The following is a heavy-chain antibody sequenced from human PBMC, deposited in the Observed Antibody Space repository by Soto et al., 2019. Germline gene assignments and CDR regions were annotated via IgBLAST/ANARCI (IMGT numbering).Heavy chain of an antibody. D-gene: IGHD3-3*01. CDR1: DYIFSNYH. CDR2: ISGNNGNT. J-gene: IGHJ4*02. V-gene: IGHV1-18*01. CDR3: AKPGDIYEFWSGYYRTENYFDF. Sequence: ASVKVSCKASDYIFSNYHINWVRQAPGQGLEWMGSISGNNGNTQYAQMFQGRVTMTTEKSTNTVYMELRSLGSDDTAVYYCAKPGDIYEFWSGYYRTENYFDFWGQGSLVTVSS.